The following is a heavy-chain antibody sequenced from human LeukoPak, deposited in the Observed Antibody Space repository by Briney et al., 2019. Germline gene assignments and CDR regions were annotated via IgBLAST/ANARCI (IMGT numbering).Heavy chain of an antibody. Sequence: PGGSLRLSCAASGFTFSSYSMNWVRQAPGKGLEWVSYISSSSSTIYYADSVKGRFTISRDNAKNSLYLQMNSLRAEDTAVYYCARAPSYDYVWGPARYFDYWGQGTLVTVSS. CDR3: ARAPSYDYVWGPARYFDY. J-gene: IGHJ4*02. CDR2: ISSSSSTI. CDR1: GFTFSSYS. V-gene: IGHV3-48*01. D-gene: IGHD3-16*01.